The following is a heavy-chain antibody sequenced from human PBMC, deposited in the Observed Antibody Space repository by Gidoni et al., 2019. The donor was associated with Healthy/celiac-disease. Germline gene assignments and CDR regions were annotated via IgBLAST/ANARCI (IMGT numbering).Heavy chain of an antibody. CDR3: ASSQKDYYDSSGYYKSYYYYGMDV. V-gene: IGHV4-39*07. CDR1: GGSISSSSYY. D-gene: IGHD3-22*01. CDR2: IYYSGST. J-gene: IGHJ6*02. Sequence: QLQLQESGPGLVKPSETLSLTCTVSGGSISSSSYYWGWIRQPPGKGLEWIGSIYYSGSTYYNPSLKSRVTISVDTSKNQFSLKLSSVTAADTAVYYCASSQKDYYDSSGYYKSYYYYGMDVWGQGTTVTVSS.